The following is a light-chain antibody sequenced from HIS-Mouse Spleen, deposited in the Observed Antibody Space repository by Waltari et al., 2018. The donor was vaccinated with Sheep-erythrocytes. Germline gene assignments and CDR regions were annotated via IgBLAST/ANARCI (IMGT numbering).Light chain of an antibody. Sequence: QSALTQPASASGSPGPSITISCPGTSSAVGGSNYVSWYQQHPGKAPNLMIYEVSNRPSGVSNRFSGSKSGNTASLTISGLQAEDEADYYCSSYTSSSTWVFGGGTKLTVL. CDR3: SSYTSSSTWV. J-gene: IGLJ3*02. CDR1: SSAVGGSNY. CDR2: EVS. V-gene: IGLV2-14*01.